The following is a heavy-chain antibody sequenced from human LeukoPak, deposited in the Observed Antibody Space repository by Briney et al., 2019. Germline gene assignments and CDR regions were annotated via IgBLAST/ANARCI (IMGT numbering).Heavy chain of an antibody. CDR1: GFSLSNYS. Sequence: PGGSLRLSCAASGFSLSNYSMNWVRQAPGKGLEWVASIKPDGSEKYYVDSLRGRFTISRDDARNSLYLQMNSLRAEDTAVYYCAEGGYWGQGTLVTVSS. CDR3: AEGGY. CDR2: IKPDGSEK. V-gene: IGHV3-7*01. J-gene: IGHJ4*02.